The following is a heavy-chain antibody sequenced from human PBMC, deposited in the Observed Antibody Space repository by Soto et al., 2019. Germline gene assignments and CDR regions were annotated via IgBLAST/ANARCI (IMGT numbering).Heavy chain of an antibody. D-gene: IGHD2-15*01. J-gene: IGHJ6*02. CDR1: GYSFTSYG. Sequence: ASVKVSCKASGYSFTSYGISWVRQAPGQGLEWMGWISAYNGNTNYAQKLQGRVTMTRDTSTSTAYMELSSLRSEDTAVYYCARDRWGLGYCSGGSCLRDYYYYGMDVWGQGTTVTVSS. V-gene: IGHV1-18*01. CDR2: ISAYNGNT. CDR3: ARDRWGLGYCSGGSCLRDYYYYGMDV.